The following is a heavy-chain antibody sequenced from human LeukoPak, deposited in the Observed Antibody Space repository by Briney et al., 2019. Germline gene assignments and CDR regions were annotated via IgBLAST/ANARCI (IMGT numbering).Heavy chain of an antibody. D-gene: IGHD3-22*01. CDR1: GYTFTSYY. J-gene: IGHJ4*02. CDR2: INPSGGST. Sequence: ASVKVSCKASGYTFTSYYIHWVRQAPGQGLEWMGLINPSGGSTNYAQKFQGRVTMTRDTSTSTVYMGLSSLRSEDTAVYYCAGVDSSGYIGLDYWGQGTLVTVSS. CDR3: AGVDSSGYIGLDY. V-gene: IGHV1-46*01.